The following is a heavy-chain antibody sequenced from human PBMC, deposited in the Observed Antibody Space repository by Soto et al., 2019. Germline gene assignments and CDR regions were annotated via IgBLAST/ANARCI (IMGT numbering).Heavy chain of an antibody. CDR2: INPNSGGT. D-gene: IGHD3-16*01. CDR1: GYTFTVYY. CDR3: ARDHDYVWGSYYYGMDV. V-gene: IGHV1-2*02. Sequence: ASVKVSCKASGYTFTVYYMHWVRQAPGQGLEWMGWINPNSGGTIYAQKFQGRVTMTRDTSISTAYMELSRLRSDDTAVYYCARDHDYVWGSYYYGMDVWGQGTTVTVSS. J-gene: IGHJ6*02.